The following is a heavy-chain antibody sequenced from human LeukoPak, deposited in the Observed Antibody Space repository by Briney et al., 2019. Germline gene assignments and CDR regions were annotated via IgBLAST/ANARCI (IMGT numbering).Heavy chain of an antibody. V-gene: IGHV3-48*01. CDR1: GFTFSPYS. Sequence: TGGSLRLSCVASGFTFSPYSMNWVRQAPGKGLEWVSYISSSSSTIYYADSVKGRFTISRDSAKNSLYLQMNSLRAEDTAVYYCASPGYSSGWQYDYWGQGTLVTVSS. J-gene: IGHJ4*02. CDR3: ASPGYSSGWQYDY. D-gene: IGHD6-19*01. CDR2: ISSSSSTI.